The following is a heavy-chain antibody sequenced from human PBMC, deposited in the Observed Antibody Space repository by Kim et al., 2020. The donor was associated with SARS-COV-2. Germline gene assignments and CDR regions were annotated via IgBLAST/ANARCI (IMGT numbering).Heavy chain of an antibody. V-gene: IGHV1-46*01. Sequence: ASVKVSCKASGYTFTSYYMHWVRQAPGQGLEWMGIINPSGGSTSYAQKFQGRVTMTRDTSTSTVYMELSSLRSEDTAVYYCARDSFGYCSSTSCHSNWFDPWGQGTLVTVSS. CDR2: INPSGGST. J-gene: IGHJ5*02. CDR1: GYTFTSYY. CDR3: ARDSFGYCSSTSCHSNWFDP. D-gene: IGHD2-2*01.